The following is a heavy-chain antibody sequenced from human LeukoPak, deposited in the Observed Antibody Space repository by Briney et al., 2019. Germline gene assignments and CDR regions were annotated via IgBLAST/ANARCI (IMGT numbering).Heavy chain of an antibody. CDR2: IFDSGYS. V-gene: IGHV4-31*03. J-gene: IGHJ5*02. Sequence: SETLSLTCTVSGGSISSGTSSWSWIRQHPGKGLEWLGYIFDSGYSYYNPSLKSRLSMSVDTSKNRFSLTLSAVTAADTAIYYCAKTNTPDNWFDPWGQGTLVTVSS. CDR1: GGSISSGTSS. CDR3: AKTNTPDNWFDP.